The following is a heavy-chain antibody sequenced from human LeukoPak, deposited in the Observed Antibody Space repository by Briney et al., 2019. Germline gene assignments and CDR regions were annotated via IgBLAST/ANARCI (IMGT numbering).Heavy chain of an antibody. CDR2: IYSGGST. J-gene: IGHJ3*02. CDR3: ASSSGWYGDAFDI. Sequence: GSLRLSCAASGFTVSSNYMSWVRQAPGKGLEWVSVIYSGGSTYFADSVKGRFTISRHNSKNTLYLQMNSLRAEDTAVYYCASSSGWYGDAFDIWGQGTMVTVSS. V-gene: IGHV3-53*04. CDR1: GFTVSSNY. D-gene: IGHD6-19*01.